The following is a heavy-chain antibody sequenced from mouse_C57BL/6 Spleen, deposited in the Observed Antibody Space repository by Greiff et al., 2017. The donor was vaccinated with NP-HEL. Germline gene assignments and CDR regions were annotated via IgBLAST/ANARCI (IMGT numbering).Heavy chain of an antibody. Sequence: EVQLQQSGPELVKPGASVKIPCKASGYTFTDYNMDWVKQSHGKSLEWIGDINPNNGGTIYNQKFKGKATLTVDKSSSTAYMELRSLTSEDTAVYYCARSRYYGSSFWYFDYWGQGTTLTVSS. CDR3: ARSRYYGSSFWYFDY. CDR1: GYTFTDYN. CDR2: INPNNGGT. J-gene: IGHJ2*01. D-gene: IGHD1-1*01. V-gene: IGHV1-18*01.